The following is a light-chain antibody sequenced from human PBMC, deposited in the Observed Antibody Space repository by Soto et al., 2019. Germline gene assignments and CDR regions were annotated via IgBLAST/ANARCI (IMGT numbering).Light chain of an antibody. CDR1: QSISSNF. Sequence: EIVLTQSPGTLSLSPGQRATLSCRASQSISSNFLAWYQQEPGQAPRLLIYATSSRATGIPGRFSGSGSGTDFTLTISRLEPEDFAVYYCQQYSSSWTFGQGTKVDI. CDR3: QQYSSSWT. CDR2: ATS. V-gene: IGKV3-20*01. J-gene: IGKJ1*01.